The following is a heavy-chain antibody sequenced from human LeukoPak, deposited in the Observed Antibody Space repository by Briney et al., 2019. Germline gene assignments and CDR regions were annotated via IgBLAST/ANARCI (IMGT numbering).Heavy chain of an antibody. Sequence: SETLSLTRTVSGGSISSGDYYWSWIRQPPGKGLEWIGYIYYSGSTYYNPSLKSRVTISVDTSKNQFSLKLSSVTAADTAVYYCARGNDPGDQNFDYWGQGTLVTVSS. D-gene: IGHD4-17*01. CDR3: ARGNDPGDQNFDY. CDR1: GGSISSGDYY. V-gene: IGHV4-30-4*01. J-gene: IGHJ4*02. CDR2: IYYSGST.